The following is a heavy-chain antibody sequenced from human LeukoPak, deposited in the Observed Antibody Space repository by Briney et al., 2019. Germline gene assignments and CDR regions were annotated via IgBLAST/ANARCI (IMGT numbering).Heavy chain of an antibody. D-gene: IGHD6-13*01. J-gene: IGHJ4*02. CDR3: ASGNAAAGSGFDY. CDR1: GGTISSSNFY. Sequence: SETLSLTCTVSGGTISSSNFYWGWIRQPPGKGLEWIGYVYYSGSTYFNPSLKSRVTISVDTSRTQFSLKLSSVTAADTGVYYCASGNAAAGSGFDYWGQGTLVTVSS. V-gene: IGHV4-39*01. CDR2: VYYSGST.